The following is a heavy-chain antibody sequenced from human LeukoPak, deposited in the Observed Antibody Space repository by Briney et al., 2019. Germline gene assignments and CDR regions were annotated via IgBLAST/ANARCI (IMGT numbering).Heavy chain of an antibody. V-gene: IGHV4-59*01. D-gene: IGHD6-13*01. CDR3: ARVTGYMTEDYFDY. CDR1: GGSISSYY. J-gene: IGHJ4*02. Sequence: KPSETLSLTCTVSGGSISSYYWSWIRQPPGKGLEWIGYIYYSGSTNYNPSLKSRVTISVDTSKNQFSLRLSSMTAADTAVYYCARVTGYMTEDYFDYWGQGTLVTVSS. CDR2: IYYSGST.